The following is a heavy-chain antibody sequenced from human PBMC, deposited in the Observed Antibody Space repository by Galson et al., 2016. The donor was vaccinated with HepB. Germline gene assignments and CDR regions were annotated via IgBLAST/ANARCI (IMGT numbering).Heavy chain of an antibody. J-gene: IGHJ4*02. CDR1: GGSISGYY. V-gene: IGHV4-59*01. Sequence: SETLSLTCNVSGGSISGYYWSWIRQAPGKGLEWVGYVYYIGSTKYNPSLESRVTMSIDRSTNQFSLKLRTVTTVDTAVCYCARGSRIPRGVIRSFEYWGQGTLVTVSS. D-gene: IGHD3-10*01. CDR3: ARGSRIPRGVIRSFEY. CDR2: VYYIGST.